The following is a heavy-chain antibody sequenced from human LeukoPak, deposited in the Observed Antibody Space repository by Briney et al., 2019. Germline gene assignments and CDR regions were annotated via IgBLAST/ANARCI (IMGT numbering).Heavy chain of an antibody. Sequence: GGSLRLSCTASGFTFSSYAMYWVRQAPGKGLEWVSGIFGSGGSAHYADSVKGRFTISRDNSQNTVYLQMNSLRAEDTAVYYCGKTTAGYSSGRDPAWPVDYWGQGTLVTVSS. J-gene: IGHJ4*02. V-gene: IGHV3-23*01. CDR3: GKTTAGYSSGRDPAWPVDY. CDR2: IFGSGGSA. CDR1: GFTFSSYA. D-gene: IGHD6-19*01.